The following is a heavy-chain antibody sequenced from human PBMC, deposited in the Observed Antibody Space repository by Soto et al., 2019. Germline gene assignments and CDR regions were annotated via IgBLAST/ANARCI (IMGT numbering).Heavy chain of an antibody. CDR3: ARGQGGALWSGTKYYYYYGMDV. Sequence: QVQLVESGGGVVQPGRSLRLSCAASGFTFSSYGMHWVRQAPGKGLEWVAVIWYDGSNKYYADSVKGRFTISRDNSKNTLYLQMNSLRAEDTAVYYCARGQGGALWSGTKYYYYYGMDVWGQGTTVTVSS. J-gene: IGHJ6*02. CDR2: IWYDGSNK. CDR1: GFTFSSYG. D-gene: IGHD3-3*01. V-gene: IGHV3-33*01.